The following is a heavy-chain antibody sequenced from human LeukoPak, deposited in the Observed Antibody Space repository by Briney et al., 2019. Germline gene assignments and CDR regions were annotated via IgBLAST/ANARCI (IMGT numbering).Heavy chain of an antibody. CDR1: GYTFTNYF. V-gene: IGHV1-46*01. CDR2: INPSGGGT. CDR3: ARKGAYNYYGSGSYVY. D-gene: IGHD3-10*01. Sequence: ASVKVSCKTSGYTFTNYFMHWVRQAPGQGLEWMGVINPSGGGTTYAQRFQGRVTMTRDTSTSTVHMELSSLRSEDTAVYYCARKGAYNYYGSGSYVYWGQGTLVTVSS. J-gene: IGHJ4*02.